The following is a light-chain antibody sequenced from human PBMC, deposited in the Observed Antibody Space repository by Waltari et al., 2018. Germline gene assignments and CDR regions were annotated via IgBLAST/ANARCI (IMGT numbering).Light chain of an antibody. CDR3: QQYYSTPLT. J-gene: IGKJ4*01. Sequence: DIVMTQSPDSLTVSLGERATVNCKSSQNILYSPHNKNYLAWYQQRPGQPPKLLIYWASTRESGVPDRFSGSGSGTDFTLTISSLQAEDVAVYYCQQYYSTPLTFGGGTRVEIK. CDR1: QNILYSPHNKNY. V-gene: IGKV4-1*01. CDR2: WAS.